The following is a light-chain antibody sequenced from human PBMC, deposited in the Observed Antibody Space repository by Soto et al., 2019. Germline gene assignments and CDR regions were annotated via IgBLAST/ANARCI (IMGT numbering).Light chain of an antibody. Sequence: DIQMTQSPSTLSASVGDRVTITCRASQSISSWLAWYQQKPGKAPKLLIYDASSLEGGVPSRFSGGGSGTQFTLTISSLQPDDFATYYCQQSDSTPWTFGQGTKVDIK. J-gene: IGKJ1*01. V-gene: IGKV1-5*01. CDR1: QSISSW. CDR3: QQSDSTPWT. CDR2: DAS.